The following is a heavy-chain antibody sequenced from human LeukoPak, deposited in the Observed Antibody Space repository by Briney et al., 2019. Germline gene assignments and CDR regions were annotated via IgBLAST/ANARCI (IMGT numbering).Heavy chain of an antibody. J-gene: IGHJ3*02. CDR1: GFTFDAYA. Sequence: GRSLRLSCAASGFTFDAYAMHWVRQAPGKGLEWVSGISWNSGTIGYADSVKGRFTISRDNAKNSLYLQMNSLRAEDTALYFCALDLYSSVWYGAFDMWGQGTMVTVST. CDR3: ALDLYSSVWYGAFDM. D-gene: IGHD6-19*01. CDR2: ISWNSGTI. V-gene: IGHV3-9*01.